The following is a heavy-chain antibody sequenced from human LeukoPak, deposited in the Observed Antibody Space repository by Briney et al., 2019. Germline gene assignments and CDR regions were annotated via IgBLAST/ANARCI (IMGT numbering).Heavy chain of an antibody. Sequence: GGSLRLSCAASGFTFSSYAMSWVRQAPGKGLEWVSAISGSGGSTYYAASVKGRFTISRDNSKNTLYLQMNSLRAEDTAVYYCARIMTTVRYFDYWGQGTLVTVSS. J-gene: IGHJ4*02. D-gene: IGHD4-17*01. CDR1: GFTFSSYA. CDR3: ARIMTTVRYFDY. CDR2: ISGSGGST. V-gene: IGHV3-23*01.